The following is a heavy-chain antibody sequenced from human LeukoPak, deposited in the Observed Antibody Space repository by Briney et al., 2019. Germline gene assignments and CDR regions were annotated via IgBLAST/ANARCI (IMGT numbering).Heavy chain of an antibody. Sequence: GASLKVSCKASGYTFTGSYMHWVRQAPGQGLEWMGWINPNSGGTNYAQKFQGRVTMTRDTSISTAYMELSRLRSDDTAVYYCAREVDCSGGSCYQFDYWGQGTLVTVSS. J-gene: IGHJ4*02. CDR2: INPNSGGT. CDR3: AREVDCSGGSCYQFDY. D-gene: IGHD2-15*01. CDR1: GYTFTGSY. V-gene: IGHV1-2*02.